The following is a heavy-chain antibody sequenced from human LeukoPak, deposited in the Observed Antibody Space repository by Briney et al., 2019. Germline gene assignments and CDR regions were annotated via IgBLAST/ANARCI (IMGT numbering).Heavy chain of an antibody. Sequence: SETLSLTCAVYGGSFSGYYWSWIRQPPGKGLEWIGEINHSGSTNYNPSLKSRVTISVDTSKNQFSLKLSSVTAADTAVYYCARVRSGSCLSVVDYWGQGTLVTVSS. D-gene: IGHD1-26*01. CDR3: ARVRSGSCLSVVDY. CDR2: INHSGST. J-gene: IGHJ4*02. CDR1: GGSFSGYY. V-gene: IGHV4-34*01.